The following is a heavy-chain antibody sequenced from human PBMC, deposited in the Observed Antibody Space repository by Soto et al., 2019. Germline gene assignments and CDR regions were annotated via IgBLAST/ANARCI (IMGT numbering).Heavy chain of an antibody. Sequence: QVQLVESGGGVVQPGRSLRLSCAASGFTFSSYGMHWVRQSPGKGLEWVAVIWYDGSNKYYADSVKGRFTISRDNSKNTLYLQMNSLSAEDTAVYYCARELRGYSYFAYYGMDVWDQGTTVTVSS. CDR3: ARELRGYSYFAYYGMDV. CDR1: GFTFSSYG. J-gene: IGHJ6*02. CDR2: IWYDGSNK. V-gene: IGHV3-33*01. D-gene: IGHD5-18*01.